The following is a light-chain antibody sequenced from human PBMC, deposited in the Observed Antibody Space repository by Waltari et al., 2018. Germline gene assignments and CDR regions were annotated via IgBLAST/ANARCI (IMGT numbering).Light chain of an antibody. CDR2: GND. CDR1: SSNFGAGYD. Sequence: GQRITIPCTGSSSNFGAGYDVLWYRQLPGTAPKLLIYGNDKRPSGVPDRFSGSKSGTSASLGITGLQAEDEADYYCQSYDTSLRAVFGGGTKVIVL. J-gene: IGLJ2*01. V-gene: IGLV1-40*01. CDR3: QSYDTSLRAV.